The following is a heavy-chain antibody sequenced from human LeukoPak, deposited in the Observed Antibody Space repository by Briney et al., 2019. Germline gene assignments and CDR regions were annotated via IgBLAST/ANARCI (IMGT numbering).Heavy chain of an antibody. D-gene: IGHD2-21*01. V-gene: IGHV1-2*02. Sequence: ASVKVSCNASGYTFTNYDINWVRQATGQGLEWMGWINPNSGGTNYAQKFQGRVTMTRDTSISTAYMELSRLRSDDTAVYYCARDPIGYSPFDYWGQGTLVTVSS. CDR1: GYTFTNYD. CDR2: INPNSGGT. CDR3: ARDPIGYSPFDY. J-gene: IGHJ4*02.